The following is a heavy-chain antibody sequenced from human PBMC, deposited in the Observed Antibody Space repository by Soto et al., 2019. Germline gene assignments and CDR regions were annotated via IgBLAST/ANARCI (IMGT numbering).Heavy chain of an antibody. CDR1: GFTFSSYA. CDR2: ISGSGGST. Sequence: EVQLLESGGGLVQPGGSLRLSCAASGFTFSSYAISWVRQAPGKGLEWVSAISGSGGSTYYADSVKGRFTISRDNSKNTLYLQMNSLGAEDTAVYYCAKKTDFWSGYSDYWGQGTLVTVSS. D-gene: IGHD3-3*01. CDR3: AKKTDFWSGYSDY. V-gene: IGHV3-23*01. J-gene: IGHJ4*02.